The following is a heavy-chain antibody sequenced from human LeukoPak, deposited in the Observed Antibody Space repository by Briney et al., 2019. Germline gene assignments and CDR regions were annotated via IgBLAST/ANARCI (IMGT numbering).Heavy chain of an antibody. D-gene: IGHD2-2*01. Sequence: SQTLSLTCTVSGGSISSGDYYWSWIRQPPGKGLEWIGYFYYSGSTYYNPSLKSRVTISVDTSENQFSLKLSSVTAADTAVYYCARIVVVPAASWASYYYYYMDVWGKGTTVTVSS. CDR3: ARIVVVPAASWASYYYYYMDV. CDR2: FYYSGST. J-gene: IGHJ6*03. V-gene: IGHV4-30-4*08. CDR1: GGSISSGDYY.